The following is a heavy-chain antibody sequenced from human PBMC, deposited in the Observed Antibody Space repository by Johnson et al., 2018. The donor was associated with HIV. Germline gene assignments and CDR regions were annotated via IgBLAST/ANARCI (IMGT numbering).Heavy chain of an antibody. J-gene: IGHJ3*02. CDR1: GFTFSDYY. CDR3: ARLPSGYSRDGFNI. Sequence: QVQLVESGGGLVKPGGSLRLSCVASGFTFSDYYMSWIRQAPGKGLEWVAVILYRGRNKYYADSVKGRFTISRDNSKNTLYLQMNSLRADDTAVYYCARLPSGYSRDGFNIWGQGTMVTVSS. D-gene: IGHD5-18*01. V-gene: IGHV3-30*03. CDR2: ILYRGRNK.